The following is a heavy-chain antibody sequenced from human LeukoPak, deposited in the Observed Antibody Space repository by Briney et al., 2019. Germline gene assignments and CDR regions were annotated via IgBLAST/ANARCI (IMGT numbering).Heavy chain of an antibody. V-gene: IGHV4-34*01. Sequence: SETLSLTCAVYGGSFSGYYWSWIRQPPGKGLEWIGEINHSGSTNYNPSLKSRVTISVDTSKNQFSLKLSSVTAADTAVYYRARGPYYDILTGYYKVGYYYMDVWGKGTTVTVSS. CDR1: GGSFSGYY. CDR2: INHSGST. CDR3: ARGPYYDILTGYYKVGYYYMDV. J-gene: IGHJ6*03. D-gene: IGHD3-9*01.